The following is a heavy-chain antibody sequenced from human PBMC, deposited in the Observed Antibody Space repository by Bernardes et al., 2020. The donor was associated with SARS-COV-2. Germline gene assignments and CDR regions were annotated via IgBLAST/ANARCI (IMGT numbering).Heavy chain of an antibody. D-gene: IGHD2-15*01. V-gene: IGHV3-23*01. J-gene: IGHJ3*02. CDR1: GFTFSSYA. CDR3: AKPACSGGSCYSPFYAFDI. CDR2: ISGSGGST. Sequence: VGSLRLSCAASGFTFSSYAMSWVRQAPGKGLEWVSAISGSGGSTYYADSVKGRFTISRDNSKNTLYLQMNSLRAEDTAVYYCAKPACSGGSCYSPFYAFDIWGQGTMVTVSS.